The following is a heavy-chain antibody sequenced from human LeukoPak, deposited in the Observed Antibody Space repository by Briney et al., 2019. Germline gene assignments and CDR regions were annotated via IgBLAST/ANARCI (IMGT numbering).Heavy chain of an antibody. CDR1: GGSISGYY. Sequence: SETLSLTCTVSGGSISGYYWAWIRQPPGKGLEWIGTIYHTGSTYYTPSLGSRVTISVDTSKNEFSLNLNSVTAADTAVYYCARAGWIITSGIDYWGQGALVTVSS. CDR3: ARAGWIITSGIDY. J-gene: IGHJ4*02. D-gene: IGHD3-10*01. V-gene: IGHV4-38-2*02. CDR2: IYHTGST.